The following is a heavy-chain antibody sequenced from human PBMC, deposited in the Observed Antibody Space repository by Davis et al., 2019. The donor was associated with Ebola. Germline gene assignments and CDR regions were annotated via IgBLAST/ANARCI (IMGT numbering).Heavy chain of an antibody. CDR2: ISSSSYI. D-gene: IGHD5-18*01. CDR1: GFTFSSYS. J-gene: IGHJ6*02. Sequence: GESLKISCAASGFTFSSYSMNWVRQAPGKGLEWVSSISSSSYIYYADSVKGRFTISRDNAKNSLYLQMNSLRAEDTAVYYCARGHTYGSMVYGMDVWGQGTTVTVSS. V-gene: IGHV3-21*01. CDR3: ARGHTYGSMVYGMDV.